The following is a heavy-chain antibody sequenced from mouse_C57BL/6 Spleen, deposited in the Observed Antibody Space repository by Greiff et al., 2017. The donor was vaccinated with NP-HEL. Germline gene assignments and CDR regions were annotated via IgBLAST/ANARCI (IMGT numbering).Heavy chain of an antibody. J-gene: IGHJ2*01. Sequence: QVQLQQPGAELVRPGSSVKLSCKASGYTFTSYWMHWVKQRPIQGLEWIGNIDPSDSETHYNQKFKDKATLTVDKSSSTAYMQLSSLTSEDSAVYYCARAVATRYYFDYWGQGTTLTVSS. V-gene: IGHV1-52*01. D-gene: IGHD1-1*01. CDR1: GYTFTSYW. CDR3: ARAVATRYYFDY. CDR2: IDPSDSET.